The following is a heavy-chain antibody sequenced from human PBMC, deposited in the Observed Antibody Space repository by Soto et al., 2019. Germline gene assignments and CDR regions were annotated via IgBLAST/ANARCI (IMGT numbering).Heavy chain of an antibody. CDR3: VKWDWLQQNH. J-gene: IGHJ4*02. CDR2: IYYNGNT. V-gene: IGHV4-31*03. Sequence: QVQLQESAPGLVKPSQTLSPTATSAGGSVTSGGYYWIWIRQHPGKGLEWLGYIYYNGNTYYNPSLKSRGTISVDTSQNQFSLNLTSVTAADTAIYYCVKWDWLQQNHWGPGILVTVSS. D-gene: IGHD1-26*01. CDR1: GGSVTSGGYY.